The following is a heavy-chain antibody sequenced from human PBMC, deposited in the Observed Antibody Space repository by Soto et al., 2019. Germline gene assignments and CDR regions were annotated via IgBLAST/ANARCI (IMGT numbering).Heavy chain of an antibody. CDR3: ATTPSGRKGEEGY. J-gene: IGHJ4*02. D-gene: IGHD1-26*01. V-gene: IGHV3-30-3*01. CDR2: ISYDGSNK. Sequence: QVQLVESGGGVVQPGRSLRLSCAASGFTFSSYAMHWVRQAPGKGLEWVAVISYDGSNKYYADSVKVRFTISRDNSEYTRYPHMKSVRAEDTAVYYCATTPSGRKGEEGYWGQGTLVTVSS. CDR1: GFTFSSYA.